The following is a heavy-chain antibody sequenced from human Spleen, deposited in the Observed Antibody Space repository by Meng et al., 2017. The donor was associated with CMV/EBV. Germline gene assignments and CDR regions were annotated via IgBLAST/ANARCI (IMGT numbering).Heavy chain of an antibody. CDR1: GYSFIGNY. V-gene: IGHV1-2*02. J-gene: IGHJ5*02. Sequence: GYSFIGNYIHWVRQAPGQGLEWMGYINPNSGATNYAPKFQGRVTMTRDMSITTGYMELSRLRADDTAMYYCARDDEYSNTWYKWFDPWGQGTLVTVSS. D-gene: IGHD2/OR15-2a*01. CDR2: INPNSGAT. CDR3: ARDDEYSNTWYKWFDP.